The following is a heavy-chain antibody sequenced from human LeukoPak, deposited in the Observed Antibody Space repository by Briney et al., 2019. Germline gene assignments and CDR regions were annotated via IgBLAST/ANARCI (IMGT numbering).Heavy chain of an antibody. CDR3: ARKGSGYSYGYPY. CDR1: GYTFSSYS. J-gene: IGHJ4*02. D-gene: IGHD5-18*01. Sequence: GSLRLSCAASGYTFSSYSMNWVRQAPGKGLEWVSYISSTSSTIYYADSVKGRFTISRDNAENSVYLQMSSLRAEDTAVYYCARKGSGYSYGYPYWGQGTLVTVSS. CDR2: ISSTSSTI. V-gene: IGHV3-48*01.